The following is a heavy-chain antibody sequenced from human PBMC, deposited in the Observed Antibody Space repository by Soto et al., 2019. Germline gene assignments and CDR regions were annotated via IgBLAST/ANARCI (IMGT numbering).Heavy chain of an antibody. CDR2: IRSRPHNYAT. CDR1: GLNFSCSA. CDR3: TTERDY. V-gene: IGHV3-73*01. Sequence: PGGSLRLSCATSGLNFSCSAMHWARQASGKGLEWVGRIRSRPHNYATTYAASVEGRFTISRDDSKNTVYLQMNGLKTEDTAVYYCTTERDYWGRGTLVTVSS. J-gene: IGHJ4*02.